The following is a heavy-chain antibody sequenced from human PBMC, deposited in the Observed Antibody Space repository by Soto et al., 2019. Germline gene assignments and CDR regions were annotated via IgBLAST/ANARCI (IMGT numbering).Heavy chain of an antibody. CDR2: INSDGSST. D-gene: IGHD7-27*01. CDR1: GFSFSSYW. J-gene: IGHJ3*02. CDR3: ARDSGHWGGDAFDI. V-gene: IGHV3-74*01. Sequence: GGSLRLSCAASGFSFSSYWMHWVRQAPGKGLVWVSRINSDGSSTSYADSVKGRFTISRDNAKNSLYLQMNSLRAEDTAVYYCARDSGHWGGDAFDIWGQGTMVTVSS.